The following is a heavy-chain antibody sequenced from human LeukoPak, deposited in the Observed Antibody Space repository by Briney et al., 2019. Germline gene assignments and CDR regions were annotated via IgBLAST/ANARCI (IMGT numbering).Heavy chain of an antibody. CDR2: ISSSSSTI. V-gene: IGHV3-48*02. CDR1: GFTFSSYS. D-gene: IGHD1-26*01. CDR3: ARDTRSGGYWPSFDY. J-gene: IGHJ4*02. Sequence: PGGSLRLSCAASGFTFSSYSMNWVRQAPGKGLEWVSYISSSSSTIYYADSVKGRFTISRDNAKNSLYLQMNSLRDEDTAVYYCARDTRSGGYWPSFDYWGQGTLVTVSS.